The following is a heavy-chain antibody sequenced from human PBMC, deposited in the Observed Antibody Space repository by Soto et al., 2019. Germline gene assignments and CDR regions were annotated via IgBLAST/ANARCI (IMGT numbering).Heavy chain of an antibody. V-gene: IGHV3-15*01. CDR1: GFTFSNAW. D-gene: IGHD6-6*01. CDR3: TTDFDYSSSSRYYYYYGMDV. CDR2: IKSKTDGGTT. Sequence: GGSLRLSCAASGFTFSNAWMSWFRQAPGKGLEWVGRIKSKTDGGTTDYAAPVKGRFTISRDDSKNTLYLQMNSLKTEDTAVYYCTTDFDYSSSSRYYYYYGMDVWGQGTTVTVSS. J-gene: IGHJ6*02.